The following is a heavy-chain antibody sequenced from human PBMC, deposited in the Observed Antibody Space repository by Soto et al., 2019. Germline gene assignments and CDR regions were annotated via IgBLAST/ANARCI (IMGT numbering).Heavy chain of an antibody. CDR2: IKQDGSEK. CDR3: ARDYSGYDSSFDY. V-gene: IGHV3-7*01. D-gene: IGHD5-12*01. Sequence: VQLVESGGGLVQPGGSLRLSCAASGFTFSSYWMSWVRQAPGKGLEWVANIKQDGSEKYYVDSVKGRFTISRDNAKNSLYLQMNSLRAEDTAVYYCARDYSGYDSSFDYWGQGTLVTVSS. J-gene: IGHJ4*02. CDR1: GFTFSSYW.